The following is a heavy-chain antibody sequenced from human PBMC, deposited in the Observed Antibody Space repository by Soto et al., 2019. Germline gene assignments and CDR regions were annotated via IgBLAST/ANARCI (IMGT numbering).Heavy chain of an antibody. Sequence: SVKVSCKASGGTVSSYAISWVRRAPGQGLEWMGGIIPIFGTANYAQKFQGRVTITADESTSTAYMELSSLRSEDTAVYYCARSYISGSYYNVELYYYGMAVSGQGTTVTVSS. J-gene: IGHJ6*02. CDR3: ARSYISGSYYNVELYYYGMAV. CDR1: GGTVSSYA. V-gene: IGHV1-69*13. D-gene: IGHD3-10*01. CDR2: IIPIFGTA.